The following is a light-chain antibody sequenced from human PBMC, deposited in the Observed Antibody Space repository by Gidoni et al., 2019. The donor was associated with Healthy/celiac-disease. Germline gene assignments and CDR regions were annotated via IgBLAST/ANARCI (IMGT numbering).Light chain of an antibody. Sequence: ELVLTSSPGTRSLSPGERATLYCRASQNINNNCIAWYLHKPGQTPRLLIDAATNRATGIPDRVSGRVSGRGFTLAISRLESEDSAVYYCQQYGTSPVTFXPXTKVEIK. V-gene: IGKV3-20*01. CDR3: QQYGTSPVT. J-gene: IGKJ1*01. CDR1: QNINNNC. CDR2: AAT.